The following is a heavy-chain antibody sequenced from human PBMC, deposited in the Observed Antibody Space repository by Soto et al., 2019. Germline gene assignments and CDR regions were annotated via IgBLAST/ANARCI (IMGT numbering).Heavy chain of an antibody. V-gene: IGHV3-33*01. CDR2: IWYDGSNK. J-gene: IGHJ4*02. CDR1: GFTFSSYG. D-gene: IGHD4-17*01. CDR3: ARASGDYEGYFDY. Sequence: GGSLRLSCAASGFTFSSYGMHWVRQAPGKGLEWVAVIWYDGSNKYYADSVKGRFTISRDNSKNTLYLQMNSLRAEDTAVYYCARASGDYEGYFDYRGQGTLVTVSS.